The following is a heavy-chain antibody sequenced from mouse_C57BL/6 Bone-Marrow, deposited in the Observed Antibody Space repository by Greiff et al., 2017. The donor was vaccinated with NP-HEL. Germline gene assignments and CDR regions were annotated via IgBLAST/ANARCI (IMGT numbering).Heavy chain of an antibody. D-gene: IGHD2-4*01. CDR2: ISPSSGYT. Sequence: VQLLESGAELVRPGASVKLSCKASGYTFTSSGMSWVKQSPGQGLEWIGEISPSSGYTYYTEKLTGKATLTADKSSSPAYLELSSLTSADSAVFFCASHDCDPSFDYWGQGTTLTVSS. V-gene: IGHV1-81*01. CDR1: GYTFTSSG. J-gene: IGHJ2*01. CDR3: ASHDCDPSFDY.